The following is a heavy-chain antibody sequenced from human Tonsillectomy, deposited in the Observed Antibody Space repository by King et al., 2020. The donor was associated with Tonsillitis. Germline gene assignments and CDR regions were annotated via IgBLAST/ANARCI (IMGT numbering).Heavy chain of an antibody. J-gene: IGHJ4*02. Sequence: SLILSCSSPLFTFRLCPLTSFVPSPLTLLDFFSSILLPSTMIHYADTVKGRFTISRDNAKNSLYLQMSSLRAEDTAVYYCARYCSGGSCYSVGFDYWGQGTLVTVSS. CDR2: ILLPSTMI. D-gene: IGHD2-15*01. CDR1: LFTFRLCP. CDR3: ARYCSGGSCYSVGFDY. V-gene: IGHV3-48*01.